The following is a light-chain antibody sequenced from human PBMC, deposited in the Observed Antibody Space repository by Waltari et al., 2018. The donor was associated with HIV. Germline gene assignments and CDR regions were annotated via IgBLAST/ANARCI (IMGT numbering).Light chain of an antibody. CDR3: MQALQTPWT. CDR2: LGS. Sequence: DIVMTQSLLSLPVTPGEPASISCRSSQSLLQSNGYNYLGWFLQKPGQSPQLLIYLGSNRASGVPDRFSGSASGTDFTLKISRVEADDVGVYYCMQALQTPWTFGPGTKVEIK. J-gene: IGKJ1*01. CDR1: QSLLQSNGYNY. V-gene: IGKV2-28*01.